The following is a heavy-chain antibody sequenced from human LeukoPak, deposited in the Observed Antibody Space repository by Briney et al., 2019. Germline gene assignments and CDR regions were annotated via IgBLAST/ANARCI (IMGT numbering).Heavy chain of an antibody. CDR3: ARDADYDTLTGKRYYYYYYMDV. Sequence: PSETLSLTCTVSGGSISSGSYYWSWIRQPAGKGLEWIGRIYTSGSTNYNPSLKSRVTISVDTSKNQFSLKLSSVTAADTAVYYCARDADYDTLTGKRYYYYYYMDVWGKGTTVTISS. J-gene: IGHJ6*03. D-gene: IGHD3-9*01. CDR1: GGSISSGSYY. V-gene: IGHV4-61*02. CDR2: IYTSGST.